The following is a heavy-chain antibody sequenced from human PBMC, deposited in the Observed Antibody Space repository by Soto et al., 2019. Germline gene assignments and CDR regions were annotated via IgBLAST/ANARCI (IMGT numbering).Heavy chain of an antibody. J-gene: IGHJ3*02. Sequence: VQLVQSGAEVKKPGASVKVSCKTSGYTFTTYPMHWVRQAPGQRLEWMGWINAGNGNTKYSQKFQGRVTITRDTSASTAYIELSSLRSEDTAVYYCARGLTMVRGLILDAFDMWGQGTMVTVSS. CDR3: ARGLTMVRGLILDAFDM. CDR1: GYTFTTYP. V-gene: IGHV1-3*01. D-gene: IGHD3-10*01. CDR2: INAGNGNT.